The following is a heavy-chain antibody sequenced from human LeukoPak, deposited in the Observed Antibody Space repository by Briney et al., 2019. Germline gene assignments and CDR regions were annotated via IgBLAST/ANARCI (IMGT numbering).Heavy chain of an antibody. Sequence: AGGSLRLSCAASGFTVSSNYMSWVRQAPGKGLEWVSVIYSGGSTYYADSVKGRFTISRDNSKNTLYLQMNSLRAGDTAVYYCARAGYSSTWYSRYFDLWGRGTLVTVSS. CDR3: ARAGYSSTWYSRYFDL. D-gene: IGHD6-13*01. CDR2: IYSGGST. V-gene: IGHV3-53*01. CDR1: GFTVSSNY. J-gene: IGHJ2*01.